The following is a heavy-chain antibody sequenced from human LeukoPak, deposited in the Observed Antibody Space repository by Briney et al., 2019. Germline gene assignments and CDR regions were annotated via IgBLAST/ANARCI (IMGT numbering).Heavy chain of an antibody. CDR3: ASPSIAAAGRNYFDY. D-gene: IGHD6-13*01. J-gene: IGHJ4*02. CDR1: GLTFSSYA. CDR2: IPYDGSNK. V-gene: IGHV3-30*04. Sequence: GGSLRLSCAASGLTFSSYAMHWVRQAPGKGLEWVAVIPYDGSNKYYADSVKGRFTISRDNSKNTLYLQMNSLRAEDTAVYYCASPSIAAAGRNYFDYWGQGTLVTVSS.